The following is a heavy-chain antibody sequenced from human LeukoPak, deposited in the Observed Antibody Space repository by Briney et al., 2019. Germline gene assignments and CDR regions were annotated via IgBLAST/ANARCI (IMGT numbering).Heavy chain of an antibody. J-gene: IGHJ1*01. CDR3: AREKYSSGRDTEYFQH. CDR1: GYTFTSYD. D-gene: IGHD6-19*01. V-gene: IGHV1-8*01. Sequence: ASVKVSCKASGYTFTSYDINWVRQATGQGLEWMGWMNPNSGNTGYAQKFQGRVTMTRNTSISTAYMELSSLRSEDTAVYYCAREKYSSGRDTEYFQHWGQGTLVTVSS. CDR2: MNPNSGNT.